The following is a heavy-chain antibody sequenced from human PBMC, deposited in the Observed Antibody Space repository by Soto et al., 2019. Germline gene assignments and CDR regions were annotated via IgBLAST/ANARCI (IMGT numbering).Heavy chain of an antibody. CDR2: IDPSDSHT. CDR1: GYSFTNYW. V-gene: IGHV5-10-1*01. CDR3: ARHYSISSFMDV. D-gene: IGHD2-2*01. J-gene: IGHJ6*02. Sequence: RGASLKISCKGSGYSFTNYWISWVRQMPEKRLEWMGEIDPSDSHTNYSPSFQGNVTLSTDKSNSSAYLQWSSLRASDTAMYYCARHYSISSFMDVWGQGTTVTVSS.